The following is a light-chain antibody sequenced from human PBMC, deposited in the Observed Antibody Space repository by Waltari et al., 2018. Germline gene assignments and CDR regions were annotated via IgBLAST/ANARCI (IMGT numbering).Light chain of an antibody. V-gene: IGLV3-1*01. Sequence: YTQKPGQSPILVIFENRRRPLVVPERFSGSNSGNTATLTISGTQTLDEADYYCQTWDRRIPIFGGGTKLTVL. J-gene: IGLJ2*01. CDR3: QTWDRRIPI. CDR2: ENR.